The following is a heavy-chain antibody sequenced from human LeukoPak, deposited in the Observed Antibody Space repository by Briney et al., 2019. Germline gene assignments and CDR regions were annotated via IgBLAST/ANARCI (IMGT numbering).Heavy chain of an antibody. CDR1: GFTFSDYY. CDR3: ARDQGGGYCSNWFDP. Sequence: GGSLRLSCVASGFTFSDYYMSWIRQAPGKGLQYVSYMSSSGYYAHYANSVKGRFTNSRDNAKNSLYLQMNSLRDEDTAVYYCARDQGGGYCSNWFDPWGQGTLVTVSS. D-gene: IGHD2-2*03. V-gene: IGHV3-11*06. CDR2: MSSSGYYA. J-gene: IGHJ5*02.